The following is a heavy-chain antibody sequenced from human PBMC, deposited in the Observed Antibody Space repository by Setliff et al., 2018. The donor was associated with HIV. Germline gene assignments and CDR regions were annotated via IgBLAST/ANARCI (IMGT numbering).Heavy chain of an antibody. V-gene: IGHV3-13*01. CDR3: TRELNGHTSSHYYFGLDV. Sequence: GFAFSDYDFPWVRQVTGEGLEWVSAIGTGGDTYYADSVKGRFTISRENAKNSLYLQMNNVRAGDTAVYYCTRELNGHTSSHYYFGLDVWGQGTTVTVSS. D-gene: IGHD6-6*01. J-gene: IGHJ6*02. CDR2: IGTGGDT. CDR1: GFAFSDYD.